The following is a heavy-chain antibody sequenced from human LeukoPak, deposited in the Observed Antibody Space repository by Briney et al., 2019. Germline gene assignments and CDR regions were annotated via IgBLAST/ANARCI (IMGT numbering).Heavy chain of an antibody. CDR3: AKARGYSSSSENNWFDP. V-gene: IGHV3-30-3*01. D-gene: IGHD6-6*01. J-gene: IGHJ5*02. Sequence: GRSLRLSCAASGFTFSNYAMHWVRQAPGKGLEWVAVISYDESSESYPDSVKGRFTISRENSKSTLYLQMNSLRAEDTALYYCAKARGYSSSSENNWFDPWGQGTLVTVSS. CDR2: ISYDESSE. CDR1: GFTFSNYA.